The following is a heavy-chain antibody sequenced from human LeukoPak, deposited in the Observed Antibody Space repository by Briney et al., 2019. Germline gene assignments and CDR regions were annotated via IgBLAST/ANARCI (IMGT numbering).Heavy chain of an antibody. J-gene: IGHJ3*02. D-gene: IGHD3-10*01. CDR2: IDPDSGGT. CDR1: GYTFTGYF. V-gene: IGHV1-2*02. CDR3: ARVRTRGLMDDAFDI. Sequence: GASVKVSCKASGYTFTGYFIQWVRQAPGQGLEWMGWIDPDSGGTNYAQKFQGRVTMTRDTSVSTAYMELSRLRSDDTAVYYCARVRTRGLMDDAFDIWGQGTMVTVSS.